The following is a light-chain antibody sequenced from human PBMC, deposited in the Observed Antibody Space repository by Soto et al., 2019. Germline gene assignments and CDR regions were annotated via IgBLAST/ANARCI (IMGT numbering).Light chain of an antibody. Sequence: QSVLTQPASVSGSPGQTITISCTGTSSDVGGYDYVSWHQQHPGKAPKLMIYDVSKRPSGVSNRFSGSKSGNTASLTISGLQAEDEADYYCSSKRGSTGVFGTGTKLTGL. CDR1: SSDVGGYDY. J-gene: IGLJ1*01. CDR3: SSKRGSTGV. CDR2: DVS. V-gene: IGLV2-14*01.